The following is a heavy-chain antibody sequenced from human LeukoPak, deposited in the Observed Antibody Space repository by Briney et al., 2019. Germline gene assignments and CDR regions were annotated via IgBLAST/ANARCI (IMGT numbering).Heavy chain of an antibody. J-gene: IGHJ4*02. V-gene: IGHV4-39*01. CDR1: GGSISSISYY. Sequence: SETLSLTCTVSGGSISSISYYWGWIRQPPGTGLEWIGTIYYSGNTYYNPSLKSRVTISVDTSKNQFSLQLSSVTAADTAVYYCARRRAYIGSLFDYWGQGTLVTVSS. CDR2: IYYSGNT. D-gene: IGHD6-13*01. CDR3: ARRRAYIGSLFDY.